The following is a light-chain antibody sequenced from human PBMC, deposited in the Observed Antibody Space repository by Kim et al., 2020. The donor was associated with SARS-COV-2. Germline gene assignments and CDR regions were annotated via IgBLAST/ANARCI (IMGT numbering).Light chain of an antibody. CDR1: ALPKQY. J-gene: IGLJ2*01. CDR2: KDT. Sequence: PGQTARSSCSGDALPKQYASWYQQRPGLAPVMIIYKDTERPSGIPERFSGSSSGTTVTLIISGVQAEDEADYYCQSSDISATYVVFGGGTQLTVL. CDR3: QSSDISATYVV. V-gene: IGLV3-25*03.